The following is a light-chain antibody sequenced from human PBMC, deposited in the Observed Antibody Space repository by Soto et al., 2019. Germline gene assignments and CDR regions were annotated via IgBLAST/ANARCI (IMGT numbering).Light chain of an antibody. J-gene: IGKJ3*01. CDR2: AAS. CDR1: QDISDY. CDR3: QRYNSAPCT. V-gene: IGKV1-27*01. Sequence: DIQMTQSPSSLSASVGDRVTITCRASQDISDYLAWYQQKPGKLPKLLIYAASTLLSGVPSRFSGSASGTDFTPTIRSPKPEDLATYYCQRYNSAPCTFGPGTKVDIK.